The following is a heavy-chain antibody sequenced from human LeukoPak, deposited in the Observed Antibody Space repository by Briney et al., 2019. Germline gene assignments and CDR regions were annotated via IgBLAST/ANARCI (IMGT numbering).Heavy chain of an antibody. CDR2: ISSSSSYI. D-gene: IGHD3-3*01. CDR1: GFTFSSYY. CDR3: ARESYDWSGHFPRDFDY. V-gene: IGHV3-21*01. Sequence: GGSLRLSCAASGFTFSSYYMNWVRQAPGKGLEWVSSISSSSSYIYYADSVKGRFTISRDNADESLFLHMNGLRVEDTAVYYCARESYDWSGHFPRDFDYWGQGTLVTVFS. J-gene: IGHJ4*02.